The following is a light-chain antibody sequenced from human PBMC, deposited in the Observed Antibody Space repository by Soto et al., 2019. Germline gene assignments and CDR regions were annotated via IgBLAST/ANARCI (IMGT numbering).Light chain of an antibody. J-gene: IGKJ5*01. Sequence: EIVLTQSPATLSLSPGERATLSCRASQSVSSYLAWYQQKPGQPPRLLFYDASNRATGIPARFSGSGSGTDFTLTISSLEPENFAGYYCQQRSNWPPITFGRGTRLEIK. CDR3: QQRSNWPPIT. CDR2: DAS. V-gene: IGKV3-11*01. CDR1: QSVSSY.